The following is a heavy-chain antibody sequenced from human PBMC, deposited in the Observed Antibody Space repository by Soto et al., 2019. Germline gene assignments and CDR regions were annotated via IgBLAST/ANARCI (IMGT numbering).Heavy chain of an antibody. CDR3: ARVPVGWYGDFDY. J-gene: IGHJ4*02. V-gene: IGHV5-10-1*01. CDR1: GYSFTSYW. Sequence: RGESLKISCKGSGYSFTSYWISWVRQMPGKGLEWMGRIDPSDSYTNYSPSFQGHVTISADKSISTAYLQWSSLKASDTAMYYCARVPVGWYGDFDYWGQGTLVTVSS. D-gene: IGHD6-19*01. CDR2: IDPSDSYT.